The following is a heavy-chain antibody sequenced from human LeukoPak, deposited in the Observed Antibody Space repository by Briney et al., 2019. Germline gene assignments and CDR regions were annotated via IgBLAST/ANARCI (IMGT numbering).Heavy chain of an antibody. J-gene: IGHJ4*02. D-gene: IGHD1-26*01. Sequence: GGSLRLSCAASGFTFSSYGMSWVRQAPGKGLEWVSGINWNGGSTGYADSVKGRFTISRDNAKNSLYLQMNSLRAEDTALYHCARDHSGPLDYWGQGTLVTVSS. V-gene: IGHV3-20*01. CDR3: ARDHSGPLDY. CDR2: INWNGGST. CDR1: GFTFSSYG.